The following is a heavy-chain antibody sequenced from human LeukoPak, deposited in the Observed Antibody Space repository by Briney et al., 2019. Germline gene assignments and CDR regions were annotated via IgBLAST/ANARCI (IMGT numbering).Heavy chain of an antibody. V-gene: IGHV4-34*01. CDR1: GGSFSGYY. D-gene: IGHD5-18*01. J-gene: IGHJ3*02. CDR3: ASGYSYAYAFDI. Sequence: SETLSLTCAVYGGSFSGYYWSWIRQPPGKGLEWIGEINHSGSTNYNPSLKSRVTISVDTSKNQFSLKLSSVTAADTAVYYCASGYSYAYAFDIWGQGTMVTVSS. CDR2: INHSGST.